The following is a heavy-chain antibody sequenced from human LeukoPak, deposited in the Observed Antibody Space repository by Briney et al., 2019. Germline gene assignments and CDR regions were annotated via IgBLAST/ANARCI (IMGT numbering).Heavy chain of an antibody. D-gene: IGHD3-22*01. CDR3: ARSGYDSRSYYYDSSY. V-gene: IGHV1-69*13. J-gene: IGHJ4*02. CDR1: GGTFSSYA. CDR2: IIPIFGTA. Sequence: ASVKVSCKASGGTFSSYAISWVRQAPAQGLEWMGGIIPIFGTANYAQKFQGRVTITADESTSTAYMELSSLRSEDTAVYYCARSGYDSRSYYYDSSYWGQGTLVTVSS.